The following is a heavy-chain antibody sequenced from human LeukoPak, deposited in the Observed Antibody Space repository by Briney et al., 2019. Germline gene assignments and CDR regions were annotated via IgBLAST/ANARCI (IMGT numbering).Heavy chain of an antibody. J-gene: IGHJ4*02. CDR1: GGSISSGGYY. D-gene: IGHD1-14*01. V-gene: IGHV4-31*03. Sequence: SETLSLTCTVSGGSISSGGYYWSWIRQHPGKGLEWSGYIYYSGSTYYNPSLKSRVTISVDTSKNQCPLKLSSVTAADTAVYYCARAAAGKSSPVDYWGQGTLVTVSS. CDR3: ARAAAGKSSPVDY. CDR2: IYYSGST.